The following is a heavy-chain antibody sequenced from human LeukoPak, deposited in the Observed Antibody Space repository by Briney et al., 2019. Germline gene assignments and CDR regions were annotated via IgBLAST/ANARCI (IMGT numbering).Heavy chain of an antibody. CDR3: ARSLWGY. Sequence: GGSLRLSCAASGFTFSSYSMNWVRQAPGKGLEWVSYISSGSGTIYYADSVKGRFTISRDNAKNSLYLQMTSLRAEDTAVYYCARSLWGYWGQGTLVTVSS. D-gene: IGHD7-27*01. V-gene: IGHV3-48*01. CDR2: ISSGSGTI. J-gene: IGHJ4*02. CDR1: GFTFSSYS.